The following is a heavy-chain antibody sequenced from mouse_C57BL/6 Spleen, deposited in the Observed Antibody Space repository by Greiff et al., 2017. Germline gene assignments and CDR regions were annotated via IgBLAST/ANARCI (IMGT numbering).Heavy chain of an antibody. CDR3: AREDSSGSFAY. CDR1: GYTFTSYW. V-gene: IGHV1-64*01. Sequence: VQLQQPGAELVKPGASVKLSCKASGYTFTSYWMHWVKQRPGQGLEWIGMIHPNSGSTHYNEKFKGKATLTVDKSSSTAYMQLSSLTSEAAAVYYCAREDSSGSFAYWGQGTLVTVSA. CDR2: IHPNSGST. J-gene: IGHJ3*01. D-gene: IGHD3-2*02.